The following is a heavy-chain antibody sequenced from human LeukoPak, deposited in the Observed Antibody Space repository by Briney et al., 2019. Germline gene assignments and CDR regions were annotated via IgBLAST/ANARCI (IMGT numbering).Heavy chain of an antibody. D-gene: IGHD2-2*01. CDR1: GYIFTSYY. J-gene: IGHJ4*02. CDR3: ARDLGYCSSTSCPKYYFDY. CDR2: INPSGGST. Sequence: ASVKVSCKASGYIFTSYYMHWVRQAPGQGLEWMGIINPSGGSTSYYAQKFQGRVTMTRDTSTSTVYMELSSLRSEDTAVYYCARDLGYCSSTSCPKYYFDYWGQGTLVTVSS. V-gene: IGHV1-46*01.